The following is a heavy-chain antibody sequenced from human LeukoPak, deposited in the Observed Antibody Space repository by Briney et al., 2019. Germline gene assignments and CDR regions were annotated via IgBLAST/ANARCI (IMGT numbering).Heavy chain of an antibody. D-gene: IGHD6-19*01. CDR3: ARLAASLYSSGWFDAYFDS. Sequence: GESLKISFKGSGYRFTSYWIGWVRQMSGKGLELMGIIYPGDSDTRYSPSFQGQVTISADKSISTAYLQWSSLKASDTAMYYCARLAASLYSSGWFDAYFDSWGQGNLVTVSS. J-gene: IGHJ4*02. V-gene: IGHV5-51*01. CDR1: GYRFTSYW. CDR2: IYPGDSDT.